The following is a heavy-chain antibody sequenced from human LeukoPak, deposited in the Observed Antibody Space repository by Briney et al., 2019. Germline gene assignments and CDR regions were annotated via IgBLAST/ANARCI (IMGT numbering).Heavy chain of an antibody. D-gene: IGHD3-10*01. J-gene: IGHJ6*03. V-gene: IGHV3-23*01. Sequence: GGSLRLSCAASGFTFSSYAMSWVRQAPGKGLEWVSAISGSGGSTGYADSVKGRFTISRDNAKNSLYLQMNSLRAEDTALYYCARNSGAGYYFYMDVWGKGTAVTVSS. CDR2: ISGSGGST. CDR1: GFTFSSYA. CDR3: ARNSGAGYYFYMDV.